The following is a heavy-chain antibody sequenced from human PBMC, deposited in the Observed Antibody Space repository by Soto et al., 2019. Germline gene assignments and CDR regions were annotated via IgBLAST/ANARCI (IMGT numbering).Heavy chain of an antibody. D-gene: IGHD4-17*01. Sequence: GGSLRLSCSPSGFTFGDYAMNWFRQAPGKGLEWVGRIRSKAFSYATEYAASVKGRFTISRDDSKNTAYLQMNSLKTEDTAVYYCTKGYDYGDDLDYWGQGTLVTVSS. CDR2: IRSKAFSYAT. J-gene: IGHJ4*02. CDR1: GFTFGDYA. V-gene: IGHV3-73*01. CDR3: TKGYDYGDDLDY.